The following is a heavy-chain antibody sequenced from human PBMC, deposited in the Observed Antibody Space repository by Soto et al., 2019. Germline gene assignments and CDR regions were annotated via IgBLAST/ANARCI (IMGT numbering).Heavy chain of an antibody. CDR2: IYRSGTT. D-gene: IGHD2-21*01. CDR1: GASITIGGYY. V-gene: IGHV4-31*03. CDR3: ARGSADGCNSIEF. J-gene: IGHJ1*01. Sequence: SETLSLTCSVSGASITIGGYYWTWIRQHPQRGLEWIGYIYRSGTTYYNPSLKSRITISADTSKNQFSLKMTGVTAADTGLYSCARGSADGCNSIEFWCQGTLLTISS.